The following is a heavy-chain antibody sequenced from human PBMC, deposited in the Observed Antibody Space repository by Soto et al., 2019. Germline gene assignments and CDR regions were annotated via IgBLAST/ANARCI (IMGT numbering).Heavy chain of an antibody. CDR2: INPNSGGT. D-gene: IGHD5-12*01. CDR3: ARDGGWLRSLPYMDV. Sequence: ASVKVSCKASGYTFTGYYMHWVRQAPGQGLEWMGWINPNSGGTNYAQKFQGWVTMTRDTSISTAYMELSRLRSDDTAVYYCARDGGWLRSLPYMDVWGKGTTVTVSS. V-gene: IGHV1-2*04. J-gene: IGHJ6*03. CDR1: GYTFTGYY.